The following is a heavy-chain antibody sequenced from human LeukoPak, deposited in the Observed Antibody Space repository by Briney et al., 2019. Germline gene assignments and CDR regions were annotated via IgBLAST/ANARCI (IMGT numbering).Heavy chain of an antibody. V-gene: IGHV1-2*02. CDR3: ARVNLYYDSSGPFDY. J-gene: IGHJ4*02. Sequence: ASVKVSCKASGYTFIGYYMHWVRQAPGQGLEWMGWINPNSGCTNYAQKFQGRVTMTRDTSISTAYMELSRLRSDDTAVYYCARVNLYYDSSGPFDYWGQGTLVTVSS. CDR2: INPNSGCT. D-gene: IGHD3-22*01. CDR1: GYTFIGYY.